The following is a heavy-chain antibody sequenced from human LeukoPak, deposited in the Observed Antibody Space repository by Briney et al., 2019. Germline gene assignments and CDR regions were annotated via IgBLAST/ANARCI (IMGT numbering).Heavy chain of an antibody. Sequence: ASVKVSCKASGYTFTGYYMHWVRQAPGRGLEWMGWINPNSGGTNYAQKFQGRVTMTRDTSISTAYMELSRLRSDDTAVYYCARDQVDYDILTGYSHYYYYYYMDVWGKGTTVTVSS. J-gene: IGHJ6*03. CDR3: ARDQVDYDILTGYSHYYYYYYMDV. CDR2: INPNSGGT. D-gene: IGHD3-9*01. V-gene: IGHV1-2*02. CDR1: GYTFTGYY.